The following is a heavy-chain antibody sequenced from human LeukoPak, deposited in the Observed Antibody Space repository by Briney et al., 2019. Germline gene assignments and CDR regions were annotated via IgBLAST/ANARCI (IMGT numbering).Heavy chain of an antibody. Sequence: SVKVSCKASGGTFSSYAISWVRQAPGQGLEWMGGIIPIFGTANYAQKFQGRVTITADEPTSTAYMELSSLRSEDTAVYYCARGGGSPPKEFDYWGQGTLVTVSS. J-gene: IGHJ4*02. CDR3: ARGGGSPPKEFDY. D-gene: IGHD3-16*01. V-gene: IGHV1-69*01. CDR1: GGTFSSYA. CDR2: IIPIFGTA.